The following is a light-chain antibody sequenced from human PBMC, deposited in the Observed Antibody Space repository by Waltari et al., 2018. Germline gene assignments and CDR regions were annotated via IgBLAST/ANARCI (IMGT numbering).Light chain of an antibody. Sequence: DIVMTQTPLSLPVTPGEPASISCRSSQSLLESEDGNTYLEWYLQKPGQSPQLLIYEVSNRASGVPDRFSGSGSDTDFTLKISRVEAEDVGVYYCMQALEFPYSFGQGTKVEIK. V-gene: IGKV2-40*01. CDR1: QSLLESEDGNTY. CDR2: EVS. CDR3: MQALEFPYS. J-gene: IGKJ2*03.